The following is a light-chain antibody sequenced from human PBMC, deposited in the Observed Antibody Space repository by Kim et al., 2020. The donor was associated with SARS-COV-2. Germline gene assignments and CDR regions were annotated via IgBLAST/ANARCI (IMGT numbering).Light chain of an antibody. CDR3: QTWGTGIRG. V-gene: IGLV4-69*02. Sequence: ASVPLTSTLTSGHTSVAIAWHQHKPGKGPRVLIKLHRDGSQIKADGIPDRFSGAMSGAERYLSISSLQSEDEGDYYGQTWGTGIRGFGGGTQRTVL. J-gene: IGLJ3*02. CDR1: SGHTSVA. CDR2: LHRDGSQ.